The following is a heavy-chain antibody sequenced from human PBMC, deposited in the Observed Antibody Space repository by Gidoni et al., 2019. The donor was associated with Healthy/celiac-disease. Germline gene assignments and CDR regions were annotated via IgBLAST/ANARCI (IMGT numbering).Heavy chain of an antibody. D-gene: IGHD1-7*01. J-gene: IGHJ3*02. CDR1: GFTFGDYA. CDR2: IRSKAYGGTT. Sequence: EVQLVESGGGLVQPGRSLRLSCTASGFTFGDYAMSWFRQAPGKGLEWVGFIRSKAYGGTTEYAASVKGRFTISRDDSKSIAYLQMNSLKTEDTAVYYCTRCRGYNWNYKYAFDIWGQGTMVTVSS. CDR3: TRCRGYNWNYKYAFDI. V-gene: IGHV3-49*03.